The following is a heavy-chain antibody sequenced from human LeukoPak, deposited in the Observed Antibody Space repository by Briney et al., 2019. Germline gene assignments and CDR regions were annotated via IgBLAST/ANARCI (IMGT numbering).Heavy chain of an antibody. CDR3: ARVSWGYYDSSGYYYAPLSYFDY. V-gene: IGHV3-7*01. CDR2: IKQDGRGK. D-gene: IGHD3-22*01. J-gene: IGHJ4*02. Sequence: GGSLRLSCAASGFTFSSYWMSWVRQAPGKGLEGVANIKQDGRGKYYVDSVKGRFTISRDNAKNSLYLQMNSLRAEDTAVYYCARVSWGYYDSSGYYYAPLSYFDYWGQGTLVTVSS. CDR1: GFTFSSYW.